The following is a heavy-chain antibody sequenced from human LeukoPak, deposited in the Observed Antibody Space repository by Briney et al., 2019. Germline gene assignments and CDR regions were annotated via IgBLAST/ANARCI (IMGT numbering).Heavy chain of an antibody. J-gene: IGHJ4*02. CDR1: GFTFSDYY. D-gene: IGHD6-13*01. Sequence: GGSLRLSCAASGFTFSDYYMSWIRQAPGKGLEWVSYISSSGSTIYYTDSVKGRFTISRDNAKNSLYLQMNSLRAEDTAVYYCARVAYSSSWSGIFDYWGQGTLVTVSS. V-gene: IGHV3-11*01. CDR2: ISSSGSTI. CDR3: ARVAYSSSWSGIFDY.